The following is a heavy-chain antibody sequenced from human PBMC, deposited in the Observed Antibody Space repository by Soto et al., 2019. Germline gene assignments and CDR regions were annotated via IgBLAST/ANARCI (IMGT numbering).Heavy chain of an antibody. CDR3: ARDRGNDFGVVIRYRFDY. CDR2: IWYDGSNK. CDR1: GVTFSSYG. V-gene: IGHV3-33*01. J-gene: IGHJ4*02. D-gene: IGHD3-3*01. Sequence: GGSLRLSCAASGVTFSSYGMHWVRQAPGKGLEWVAVIWYDGSNKYYADSVKGRFTISRDNSKNTLYLQMNSLRAEDTAVYYCARDRGNDFGVVIRYRFDYWGQGTLVTVSS.